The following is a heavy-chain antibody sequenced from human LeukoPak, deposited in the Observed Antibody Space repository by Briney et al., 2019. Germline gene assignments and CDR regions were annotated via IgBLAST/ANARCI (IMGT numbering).Heavy chain of an antibody. CDR2: ISYDGSNK. Sequence: GGSLRLSCAASGFTFGHHAMHWVRQAPGKGLEWVAVISYDGSNKYYADSVKGRFTISRDNSKNTLYLQMNSLRAEDTAVYYCARDSSAAGNHLFDYWGQGTLVTVSS. D-gene: IGHD6-13*01. V-gene: IGHV3-30*19. CDR1: GFTFGHHA. J-gene: IGHJ4*02. CDR3: ARDSSAAGNHLFDY.